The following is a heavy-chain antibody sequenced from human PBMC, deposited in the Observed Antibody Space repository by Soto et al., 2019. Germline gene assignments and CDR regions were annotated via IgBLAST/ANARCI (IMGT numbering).Heavy chain of an antibody. D-gene: IGHD3-10*01. J-gene: IGHJ5*02. CDR3: ARGKGSGRARDWFDT. V-gene: IGHV4-31*03. Sequence: QVQLQESGPGLVKPSQALSLTCSVSGYSMRIGGYYWSWIRQLPGKGLEWIGYIYYSGSTYYNPSAKSRFSISVATSKNQFPLRLSSVTAADTAVYFCARGKGSGRARDWFDTWGQGARVTVSS. CDR1: GYSMRIGGYY. CDR2: IYYSGST.